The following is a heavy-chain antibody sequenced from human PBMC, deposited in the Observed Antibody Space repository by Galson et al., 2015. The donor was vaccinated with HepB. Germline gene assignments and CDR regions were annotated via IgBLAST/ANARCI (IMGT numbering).Heavy chain of an antibody. CDR1: GDSVSSNSAV. J-gene: IGHJ4*02. CDR3: VRAAGGPYYFDS. Sequence: CAISGDSVSSNSAVWNWIRQSPSRGLEWLGRTYYRSKWYNDYAVSVKSRITFNPDTSKNQLSLQLNSVTPEDTGVYYCVRAAGGPYYFDSWGQGTLVTVSS. CDR2: TYYRSKWYN. V-gene: IGHV6-1*01. D-gene: IGHD2-15*01.